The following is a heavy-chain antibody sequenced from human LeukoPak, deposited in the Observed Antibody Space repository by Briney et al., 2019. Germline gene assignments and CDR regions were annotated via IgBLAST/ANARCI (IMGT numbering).Heavy chain of an antibody. CDR1: GFTFSSYG. D-gene: IGHD3-10*01. V-gene: IGHV3-30*03. CDR3: ARGASGSPQDY. CDR2: ISYDGSNK. Sequence: PGGSLRLSCAASGFTFSSYGMHWVRQAPGKGLEWVAVISYDGSNKYYADSVKGRFTISRDNSKNTLYLQMNSLRAEDTAVYYCARGASGSPQDYWGQGTLVTVSS. J-gene: IGHJ4*02.